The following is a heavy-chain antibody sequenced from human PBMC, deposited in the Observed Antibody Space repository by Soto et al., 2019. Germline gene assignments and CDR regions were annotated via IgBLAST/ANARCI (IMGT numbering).Heavy chain of an antibody. V-gene: IGHV1-69*04. D-gene: IGHD4-17*01. CDR1: GGTFSSYS. J-gene: IGHJ5*02. CDR2: IIPILGIT. CDR3: ARELTTVTTFWFDP. Sequence: SVKVSCKASGGTFSSYSISWVRQAPGQGLEWMGSIIPILGITNYAQNFQGRVTITAGKATGTADMERSRTRFEDTAVYYCARELTTVTTFWFDPWGQGALVTVSS.